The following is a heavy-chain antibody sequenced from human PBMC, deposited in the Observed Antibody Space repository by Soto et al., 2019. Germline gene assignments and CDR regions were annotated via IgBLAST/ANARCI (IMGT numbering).Heavy chain of an antibody. J-gene: IGHJ3*02. Sequence: EMQLVESGGGLVQPGGSLRLSCAASGFTFSVYSMSWVRQAPGKGLEWVAYIGGGDIHYADSVKGRFVISRDDAKSSLFLQMNSLRDEDTAVYFCARDRHWEQWLGPHDAFHIWGQGTMVTVSS. V-gene: IGHV3-48*02. CDR2: IGGGDI. CDR3: ARDRHWEQWLGPHDAFHI. CDR1: GFTFSVYS. D-gene: IGHD6-19*01.